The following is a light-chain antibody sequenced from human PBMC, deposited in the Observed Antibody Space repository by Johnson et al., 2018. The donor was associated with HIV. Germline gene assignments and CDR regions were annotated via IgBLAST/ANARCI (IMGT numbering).Light chain of an antibody. CDR1: SSNIGDNY. Sequence: QSVLTQPPSVSAAPGQKVTISCSGSSSNIGDNYVSWYQQLPGTAPKLLIYENNKRPSGIPDRFSGSKSGTSATLGITGLQTGDEADYYCGTYDTSLSAGGFFGTGTKVTVL. V-gene: IGLV1-51*02. CDR3: GTYDTSLSAGGF. CDR2: ENN. J-gene: IGLJ1*01.